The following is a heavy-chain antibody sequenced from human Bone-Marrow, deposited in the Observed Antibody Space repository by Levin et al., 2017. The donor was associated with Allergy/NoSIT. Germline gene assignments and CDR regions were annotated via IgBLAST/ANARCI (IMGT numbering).Heavy chain of an antibody. J-gene: IGHJ6*02. CDR3: ARARESLAAVYGMDV. CDR2: VGTAGDT. Sequence: PGGSLRLSCAMSGFTLSGYDMHWVRQLTGNRLEWVSGVGTAGDTYYLASVKGRFTLSRDKAKNSLYLQMNSLRVEDTAVYYCARARESLAAVYGMDVWGQGTTVTVSS. D-gene: IGHD6-13*01. V-gene: IGHV3-13*01. CDR1: GFTLSGYD.